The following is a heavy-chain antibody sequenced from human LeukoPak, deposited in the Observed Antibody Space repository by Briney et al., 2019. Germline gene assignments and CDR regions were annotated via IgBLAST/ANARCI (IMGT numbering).Heavy chain of an antibody. CDR2: ISYDGSNK. V-gene: IGHV3-30*18. Sequence: GGSLRLSCAASGFTFSSYGMHWVRQAPGKGLEWVAVISYDGSNKYYADSVKGRFTISRDNSKNTLYLQMNSLRAEDTAVYYCAKQYSSGWLVWYYFDCWGQGTLVTVSS. J-gene: IGHJ4*02. D-gene: IGHD6-19*01. CDR1: GFTFSSYG. CDR3: AKQYSSGWLVWYYFDC.